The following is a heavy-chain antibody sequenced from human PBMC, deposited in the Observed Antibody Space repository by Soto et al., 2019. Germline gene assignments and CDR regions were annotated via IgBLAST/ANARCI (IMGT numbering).Heavy chain of an antibody. CDR2: IYYSGST. CDR1: GGSISSSSYY. CDR3: ARHRRPTQYFDY. Sequence: PSETLSLTCTVSGGSISSSSYYWGWIRQPPGKGLEWIGSIYYSGSTYYNPSLKSRVTISVDTSKNQFSLKLSSVTAADTAVYYCARHRRPTQYFDYWGQGTLVTVSS. J-gene: IGHJ4*02. V-gene: IGHV4-39*01.